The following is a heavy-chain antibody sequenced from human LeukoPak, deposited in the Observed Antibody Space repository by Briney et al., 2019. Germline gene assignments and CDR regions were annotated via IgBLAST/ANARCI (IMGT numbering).Heavy chain of an antibody. D-gene: IGHD3-16*01. CDR3: VPYSYGSSPPKKNY. CDR1: GGSFSDYF. V-gene: IGHV4-34*01. J-gene: IGHJ4*02. CDR2: ISHSGST. Sequence: SETLSLTCAVYGGSFSDYFWSWIRQPPGKGLEWIGEISHSGSTTYNPSLRSRVTISGDTSKRQFSLKLSSVTAADTAVYYCVPYSYGSSPPKKNYWGKGILVTVS.